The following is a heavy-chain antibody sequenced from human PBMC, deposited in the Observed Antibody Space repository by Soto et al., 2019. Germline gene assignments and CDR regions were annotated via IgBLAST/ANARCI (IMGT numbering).Heavy chain of an antibody. CDR3: ARAEWGDGAFDI. J-gene: IGHJ3*02. D-gene: IGHD1-26*01. V-gene: IGHV1-69*13. CDR2: IIPIFGTA. CDR1: GGTFSSYS. Sequence: SVKVSCKASGGTFSSYSISWVRQAPGQGLEWMGGIIPIFGTANYAQKFQGRVTITADESTSTAYMELSSLRSEDTAVYYCARAEWGDGAFDIWGQGTMVTVSS.